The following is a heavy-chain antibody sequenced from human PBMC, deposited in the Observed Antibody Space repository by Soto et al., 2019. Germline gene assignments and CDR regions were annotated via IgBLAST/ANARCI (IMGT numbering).Heavy chain of an antibody. J-gene: IGHJ4*02. D-gene: IGHD4-17*01. V-gene: IGHV3-11*01. CDR3: ARGGSSVTTPFHY. CDR2: ISSSGSTI. Sequence: QVQLVESGGGLVKPGGSLRLSCAASGFAFSDPYMSWIRQAPGKGLAGISYISSSGSTIYYADSVKRRFTISRDNAKKALYLQMDRLSADDTAVYYCARGGSSVTTPFHYCGQGTQVTVSS. CDR1: GFAFSDPY.